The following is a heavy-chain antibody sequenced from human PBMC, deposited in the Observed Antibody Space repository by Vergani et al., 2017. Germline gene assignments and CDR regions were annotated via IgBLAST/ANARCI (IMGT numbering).Heavy chain of an antibody. CDR3: GRVADFYGLGSRLLDL. CDR1: GGSMSGYY. J-gene: IGHJ5*02. Sequence: QVRLQESGPGLVKPSETLSLTCSVSGGSMSGYYWSWIPQPPGKELEWIGYMYHSGSTNYNPSLETRVTISGDTSKNQFSLRLNSVTAADTAVYYCGRVADFYGLGSRLLDLWVQGILVTVSS. V-gene: IGHV4-59*13. D-gene: IGHD3-10*01. CDR2: MYHSGST.